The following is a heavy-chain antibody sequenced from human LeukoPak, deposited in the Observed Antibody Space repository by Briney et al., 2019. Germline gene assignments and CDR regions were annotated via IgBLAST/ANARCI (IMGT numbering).Heavy chain of an antibody. Sequence: GASVTLSCKASGYTFINHYMHCVRQAPGQGLEWMGWINPNSGDTNYAQKFQGRVTMTTDTSMSTAYMEVSRLRSDDTAVYYCVRDLTELRGYFDYWGEPRLVTVSS. CDR3: VRDLTELRGYFDY. V-gene: IGHV1-2*02. J-gene: IGHJ4*02. D-gene: IGHD1-26*01. CDR1: GYTFINHY. CDR2: INPNSGDT.